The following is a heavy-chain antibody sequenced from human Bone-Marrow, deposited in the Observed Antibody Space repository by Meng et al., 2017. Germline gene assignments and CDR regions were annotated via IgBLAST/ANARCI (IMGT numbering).Heavy chain of an antibody. V-gene: IGHV1-46*01. J-gene: IGHJ3*02. CDR3: AREDGVFYYDSSGYYSKSPRHAFDI. Sequence: ASVKVSCKASGYTFTSYYMHWVRQAPGQGLEWMGIINPSGGSTSYAQKFQGRVTMTRDTSTSTVYMKLSSLRSEDTAVYYCAREDGVFYYDSSGYYSKSPRHAFDIWGQGTRVTVSS. D-gene: IGHD3-22*01. CDR2: INPSGGST. CDR1: GYTFTSYY.